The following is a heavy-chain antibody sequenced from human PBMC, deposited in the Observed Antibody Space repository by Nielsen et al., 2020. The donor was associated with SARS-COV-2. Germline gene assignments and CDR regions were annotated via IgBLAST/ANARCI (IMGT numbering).Heavy chain of an antibody. Sequence: SETLSLTCTVSGGSISSNNYYWVWIRQPPGKGLEWIGSLSSRGSAYYNPSLRNRVTMSADTSKNQFSLRLSSGTAADTAVYYCARAAVSTVGWFDPWGQGTLVTVS. D-gene: IGHD4-11*01. J-gene: IGHJ5*02. CDR1: GGSISSNNYY. CDR2: LSSRGSA. V-gene: IGHV4-39*07. CDR3: ARAAVSTVGWFDP.